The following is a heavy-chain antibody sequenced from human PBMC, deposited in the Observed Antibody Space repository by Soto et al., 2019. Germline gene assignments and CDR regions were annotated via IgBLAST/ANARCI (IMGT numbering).Heavy chain of an antibody. D-gene: IGHD3-9*01. Sequence: PGGSLRLSCVASGFTFSSYSMVWVRQAPWKGLEWVSYIFASGTTIYYADSVKGRFTVSRENAQNSLSLLINNLRAEDTAVYYCARDKDWAFDSWGQGTLVTVSS. CDR3: ARDKDWAFDS. J-gene: IGHJ4*02. CDR2: IFASGTTI. CDR1: GFTFSSYS. V-gene: IGHV3-48*03.